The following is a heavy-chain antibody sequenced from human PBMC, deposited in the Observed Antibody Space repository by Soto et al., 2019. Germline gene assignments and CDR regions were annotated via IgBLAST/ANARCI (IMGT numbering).Heavy chain of an antibody. CDR2: IYCGGST. Sequence: EVQLVESGGGLVQPGGSLRLSCAASGFTVGSNYMSWVRQAPGKGLEWVSVIYCGGSTYYADSVKGRFTISRDNSKNTLYLQMNSLRAEDTAVYYCARVSGWYADAFDIWGQGTMVTVSS. CDR3: ARVSGWYADAFDI. CDR1: GFTVGSNY. D-gene: IGHD6-19*01. J-gene: IGHJ3*02. V-gene: IGHV3-66*01.